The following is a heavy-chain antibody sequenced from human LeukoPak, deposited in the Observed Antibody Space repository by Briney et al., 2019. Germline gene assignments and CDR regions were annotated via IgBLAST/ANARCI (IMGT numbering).Heavy chain of an antibody. Sequence: PSETLSLTCTVSGGSISSSINYWAWIRQPPGKGLEWIATTKYGASTFYNPSLRSRVTISVDTSKSQFSLKVNSVTAADTAVYYCARLGYGNGRVNWFDPWGQGNLVTVSS. CDR3: ARLGYGNGRVNWFDP. V-gene: IGHV4-39*01. CDR1: GGSISSSINY. D-gene: IGHD5-18*01. CDR2: TKYGAST. J-gene: IGHJ5*02.